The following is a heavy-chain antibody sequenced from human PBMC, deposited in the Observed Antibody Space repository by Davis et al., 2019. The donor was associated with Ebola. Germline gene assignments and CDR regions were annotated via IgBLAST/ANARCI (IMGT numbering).Heavy chain of an antibody. CDR3: ARGGGSGSLGYGMDV. CDR1: GFTFNSYS. CDR2: IFTDGRTK. Sequence: GESLKISCAASGFTFNSYSLHWVRKAPGKGLEWVAAIFTDGRTKFYAGSVKGRFTISRDNSKNTLYLQMNSLRAEDTAVYYCARGGGSGSLGYGMDVWGQGTTVTVSS. D-gene: IGHD3-10*01. J-gene: IGHJ6*02. V-gene: IGHV3-30*14.